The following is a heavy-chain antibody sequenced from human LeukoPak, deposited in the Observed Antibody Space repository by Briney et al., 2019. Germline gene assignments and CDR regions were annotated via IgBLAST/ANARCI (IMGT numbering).Heavy chain of an antibody. J-gene: IGHJ6*02. CDR1: GFTFNNFW. Sequence: GGSLRLSCSASGFTFNNFWMTWVRQAPGKGLEGVTNIKKDGSEKYYVDSVKGRFTISRDNAKNLASLQMNSLRVEDTAVYYCASLYGIDVWGQGSTVTVSS. CDR3: ASLYGIDV. CDR2: IKKDGSEK. V-gene: IGHV3-7*01.